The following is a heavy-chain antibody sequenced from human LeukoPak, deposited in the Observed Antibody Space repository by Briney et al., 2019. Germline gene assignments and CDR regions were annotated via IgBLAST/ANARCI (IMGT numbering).Heavy chain of an antibody. J-gene: IGHJ4*02. CDR3: ASPMVRGVIIRFDY. D-gene: IGHD3-10*01. CDR2: ISYDGSNK. CDR1: GFTFSSYA. Sequence: GGSLRLSCAASGFTFSSYAMYWVRQAPGKGLEWVAVISYDGSNKYYADSVKGRFTISRDNSKNTLYLQMNSLRAEDTAVYYCASPMVRGVIIRFDYWGQGTLVTVSS. V-gene: IGHV3-30-3*01.